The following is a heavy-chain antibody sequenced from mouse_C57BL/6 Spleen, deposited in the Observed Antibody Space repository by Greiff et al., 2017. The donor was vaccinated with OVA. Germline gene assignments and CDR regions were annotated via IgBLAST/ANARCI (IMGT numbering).Heavy chain of an antibody. D-gene: IGHD3-2*02. V-gene: IGHV1-61*01. Sequence: VKLQQPGAELVRPGSSVKLSCKASGYTFTSYWLDWVKQRPGQGLEWIGNIYPSDSETHYNQKFKDKATLTVDKSSSTAYMQLSSLTSEDSAVYYCAREGSSGYYDYWGQGTTLTVSS. CDR1: GYTFTSYW. CDR3: AREGSSGYYDY. J-gene: IGHJ2*01. CDR2: IYPSDSET.